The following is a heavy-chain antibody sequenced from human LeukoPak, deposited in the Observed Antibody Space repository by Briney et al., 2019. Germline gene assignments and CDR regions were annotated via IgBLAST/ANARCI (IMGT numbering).Heavy chain of an antibody. J-gene: IGHJ6*01. CDR1: VDSITNYY. V-gene: IGHV4-4*07. CDR2: IYGSVST. CDR3: ARYRVVPAAMDV. Sequence: SETLSLTCTVSVDSITNYYWSWIRQSDGKGLEGIGRIYGSVSTNYNPSLKSRVTMSVDTSKNQFSLQLTSVTAADTAIYYCARYRVVPAAMDVWGHGTTVTVSS. D-gene: IGHD2-2*01.